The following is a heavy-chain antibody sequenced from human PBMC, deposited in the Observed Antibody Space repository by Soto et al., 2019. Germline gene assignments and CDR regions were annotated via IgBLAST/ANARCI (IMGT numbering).Heavy chain of an antibody. V-gene: IGHV3-30-3*01. J-gene: IGHJ4*02. Sequence: QVQLVESGGGVVQPGRSLRLSCAASGFTFSSYAMHWVRQAPGKGLEWVAVISYDGSNKYYADSVKGRFTISRDNSKNTLYLQMNSLRAEDTAVYYCARDSEYYYDSSGYFVYWGQGNLVTVSS. CDR3: ARDSEYYYDSSGYFVY. CDR2: ISYDGSNK. CDR1: GFTFSSYA. D-gene: IGHD3-22*01.